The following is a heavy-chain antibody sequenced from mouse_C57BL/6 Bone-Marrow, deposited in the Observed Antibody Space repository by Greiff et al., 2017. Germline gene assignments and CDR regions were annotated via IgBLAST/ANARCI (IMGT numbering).Heavy chain of an antibody. Sequence: QVQLQQSGPGLVQPSQSLSITCTVSGFSLTSSGVHWVRQSPGKGLEWLGVIWRGGSTDYNAAFMSRLSITKDNSKSQVIFKMNSLQADDTAIYYCATPHYYYSSSYDYAMDYWGQGTSVTVSS. J-gene: IGHJ4*01. V-gene: IGHV2-5*01. CDR1: GFSLTSSG. CDR2: IWRGGST. CDR3: ATPHYYYSSSYDYAMDY. D-gene: IGHD1-1*01.